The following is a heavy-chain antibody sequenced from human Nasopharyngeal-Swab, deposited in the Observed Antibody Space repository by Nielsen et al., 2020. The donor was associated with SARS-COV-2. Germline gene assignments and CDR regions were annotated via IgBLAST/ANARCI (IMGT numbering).Heavy chain of an antibody. D-gene: IGHD4-11*01. V-gene: IGHV3-30*18. Sequence: GESLKISCAASGFTFSSYGMHWVRQAPGKGLEWVAVISYDGTYKKYADSVKGRFTISRDNSKNTLYLQINSLRGEDTAVYYCAKDSVTTSYYCYYMDVWGKGTTVTVSS. CDR3: AKDSVTTSYYCYYMDV. CDR2: ISYDGTYK. CDR1: GFTFSSYG. J-gene: IGHJ6*03.